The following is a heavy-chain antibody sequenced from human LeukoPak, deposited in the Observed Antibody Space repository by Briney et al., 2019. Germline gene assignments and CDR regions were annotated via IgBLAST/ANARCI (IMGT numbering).Heavy chain of an antibody. CDR1: GGSFSGYY. Sequence: SETLSLTCAVYGGSFSGYYWSWIRQPPGEGLEWIGEINHSGSTNYNPSLKSRVTISVDTSKNQFSLKLSSVTAADTAVYYCARMAAAGTEFDYWGQGTLVTVSS. D-gene: IGHD6-13*01. J-gene: IGHJ4*02. CDR3: ARMAAAGTEFDY. V-gene: IGHV4-34*01. CDR2: INHSGST.